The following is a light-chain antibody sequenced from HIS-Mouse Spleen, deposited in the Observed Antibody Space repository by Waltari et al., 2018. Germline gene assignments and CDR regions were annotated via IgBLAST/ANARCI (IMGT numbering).Light chain of an antibody. CDR2: DVS. Sequence: SPGQSITISCTGTSSDVGGYNYVSWYQKHPGKAPKLMIYDVSNRPSGVSNRFSGSKSGNTASLTISGLQAEDEADYYCSSYTSSSTLEVFGGGTKLTVL. V-gene: IGLV2-14*03. J-gene: IGLJ3*02. CDR1: SSDVGGYNY. CDR3: SSYTSSSTLEV.